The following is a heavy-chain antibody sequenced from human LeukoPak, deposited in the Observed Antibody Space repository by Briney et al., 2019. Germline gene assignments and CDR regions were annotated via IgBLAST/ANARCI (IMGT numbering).Heavy chain of an antibody. CDR3: ARGRQDVTMIVVVMTAVSYYLDV. D-gene: IGHD3-22*01. Sequence: SETLSLTCAVYGGSFSGYYWTWIRQTPEKGREWIGEMNPSGSTNYNPSLKSRVTISVDTSKNQFSLELSSVTAADTAVYYCARGRQDVTMIVVVMTAVSYYLDVWGKGTTVTVS. J-gene: IGHJ6*03. CDR1: GGSFSGYY. V-gene: IGHV4-34*01. CDR2: MNPSGST.